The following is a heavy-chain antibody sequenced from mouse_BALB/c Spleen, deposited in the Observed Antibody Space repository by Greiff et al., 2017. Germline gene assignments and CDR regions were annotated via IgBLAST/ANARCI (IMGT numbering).Heavy chain of an antibody. CDR1: GFTFSSFG. D-gene: IGHD2-10*01. Sequence: DVMLVESGGGLVQPGGSRKLSCAASGFTFSSFGMHWVRQAPEKGLEWVAYISSGSSTIYYADTVKGRFTISRDNPKNTLFLQMTSLRSEDTAMYYCARSSYYGNPHYFDYWGQGTTLTVSS. CDR2: ISSGSSTI. V-gene: IGHV5-17*02. J-gene: IGHJ2*01. CDR3: ARSSYYGNPHYFDY.